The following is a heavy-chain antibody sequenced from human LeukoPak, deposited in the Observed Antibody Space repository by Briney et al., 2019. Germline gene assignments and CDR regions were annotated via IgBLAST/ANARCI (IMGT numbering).Heavy chain of an antibody. CDR1: GFTFSDHY. J-gene: IGHJ4*02. CDR2: IRNKANSCTT. V-gene: IGHV3-72*01. Sequence: GGSLRLSCAASGFTFSDHYMDWVLQAPGKGLEWVGRIRNKANSCTTEYAASVKGRFTISRDDSKNSLYLQMNSLKTEDTAVYYCARSFLVTTPYNFDYWGQGTLVTVSS. D-gene: IGHD4-17*01. CDR3: ARSFLVTTPYNFDY.